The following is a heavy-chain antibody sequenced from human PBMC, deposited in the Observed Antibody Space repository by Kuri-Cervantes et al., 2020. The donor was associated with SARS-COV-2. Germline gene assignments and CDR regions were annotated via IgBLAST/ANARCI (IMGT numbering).Heavy chain of an antibody. Sequence: GESLKISCAASGFIFSGSAMHWVRQASGKGLEWVGRIRSKANSYATAYAASVKGRFTISRDDSKNTAYLQMNSLKTEDTAVYYCTRQGVDYWGQGTLVTVSS. CDR3: TRQGVDY. J-gene: IGHJ4*02. CDR2: IRSKANSYAT. D-gene: IGHD2-8*01. V-gene: IGHV3-73*01. CDR1: GFIFSGSA.